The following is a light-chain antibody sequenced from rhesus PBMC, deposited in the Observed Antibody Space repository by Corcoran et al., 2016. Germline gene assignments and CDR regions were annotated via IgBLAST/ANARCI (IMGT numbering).Light chain of an antibody. J-gene: IGLJ1*01. Sequence: QSALTQPRSVSKSLGQSVTISCTGTRSDVGGYNDVSWYRQYSGTAPRLLIYDVSKRPSGVPDRFSGSRSADTASLTISGLQPEDEADYYCCSYRTGGTYIFGSGTRLTVL. CDR2: DVS. CDR1: RSDVGGYND. V-gene: IGLV2S9*01. CDR3: CSYRTGGTYI.